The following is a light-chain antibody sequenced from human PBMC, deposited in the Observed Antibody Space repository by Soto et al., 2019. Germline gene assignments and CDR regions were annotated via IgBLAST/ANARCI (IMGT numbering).Light chain of an antibody. J-gene: IGKJ4*01. CDR2: KAS. CDR1: QSISSW. Sequence: DIQMTQSPSTLSASLGYRVTITCLASQSISSWLAWYQQKPGKAPKLLIYKASSLESGVPSRFSGSGSGTEFTLASSSLQPDDFATYYCRQYINYPLTFGGGTKVDIK. CDR3: RQYINYPLT. V-gene: IGKV1-5*03.